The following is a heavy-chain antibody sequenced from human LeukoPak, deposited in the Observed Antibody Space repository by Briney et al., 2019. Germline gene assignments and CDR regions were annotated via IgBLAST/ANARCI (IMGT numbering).Heavy chain of an antibody. D-gene: IGHD3-22*01. Sequence: PSETLSLTCTVSGGSISSGGYYWSWIRQHPGKGLEWIGNIYYSGSTYYNPSLKSRVTISVDTSKNQFSLKLSSVTAADTAVYYCAREIRYYYDSSGYSGFHDYWGQGTLVTVSS. J-gene: IGHJ4*02. CDR2: IYYSGST. CDR1: GGSISSGGYY. V-gene: IGHV4-31*03. CDR3: AREIRYYYDSSGYSGFHDY.